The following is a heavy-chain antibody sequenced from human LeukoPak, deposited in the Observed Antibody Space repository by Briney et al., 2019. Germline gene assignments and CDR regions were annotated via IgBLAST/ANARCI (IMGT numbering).Heavy chain of an antibody. CDR3: ARVGAIVVVPAATQEDY. D-gene: IGHD2-2*01. V-gene: IGHV1-18*01. J-gene: IGHJ4*02. CDR1: GYTFTSYG. Sequence: DSVKVSCKASGYTFTSYGISWVRQAPGQGLEWMGWISAYNGNTNYAQKLQGRVTMTTDTSTSTAYMELRSLRSDDTAVYYCARVGAIVVVPAATQEDYWGQGTLVTVSS. CDR2: ISAYNGNT.